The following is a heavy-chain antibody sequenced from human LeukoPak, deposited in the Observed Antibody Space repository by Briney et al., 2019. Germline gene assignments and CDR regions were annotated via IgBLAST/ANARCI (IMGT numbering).Heavy chain of an antibody. CDR2: IRYDGSNK. D-gene: IGHD3-3*01. CDR3: ASSGYYPPYYYYYYMDV. V-gene: IGHV3-30*02. J-gene: IGHJ6*03. CDR1: GFTFSSYG. Sequence: PGGSLRLSCAASGFTFSSYGMHWVRQAPGKGLEWVAFIRYDGSNKYYADSVKGRFTISRDNSKNTLYLQMNSLRAEDTAVYYCASSGYYPPYYYYYYMDVWGKGTTVTVSS.